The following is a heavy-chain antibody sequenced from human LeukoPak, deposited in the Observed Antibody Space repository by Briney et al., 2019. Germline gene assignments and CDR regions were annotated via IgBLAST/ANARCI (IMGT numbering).Heavy chain of an antibody. V-gene: IGHV3-74*01. Sequence: QSGGSLRLSCAASGFIFSNHWMHWVRQAPGKGLGCVSRLNLDGATTSYPDSVKGRFTISTDNAKNTRYLQKRSARVDDTAAYYFARGSAGCYWGWGQGTLVSVSS. CDR2: LNLDGATT. J-gene: IGHJ4*02. CDR3: ARGSAGCYWG. CDR1: GFIFSNHW. D-gene: IGHD7-27*01.